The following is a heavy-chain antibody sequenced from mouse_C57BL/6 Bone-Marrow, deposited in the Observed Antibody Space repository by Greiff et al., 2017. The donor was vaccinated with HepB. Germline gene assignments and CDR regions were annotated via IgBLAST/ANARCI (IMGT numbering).Heavy chain of an antibody. J-gene: IGHJ3*01. CDR1: GYTFTSYW. D-gene: IGHD2-3*01. CDR2: IDPNSGGT. CDR3: ARSGWLLGGFAY. Sequence: QVQLKQPGAELVKPGASVKLSCKASGYTFTSYWMHWVKQRPGRGLEWIGRIDPNSGGTKYNEKFKSKATLTVDKPSSTAYMQLSSLTSEDSAVYYCARSGWLLGGFAYWGQGTLVTVSA. V-gene: IGHV1-72*01.